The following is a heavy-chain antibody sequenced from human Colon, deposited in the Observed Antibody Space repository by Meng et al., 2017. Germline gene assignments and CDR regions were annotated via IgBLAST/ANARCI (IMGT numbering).Heavy chain of an antibody. CDR1: GASITYDNW. V-gene: IGHV4-4*02. Sequence: HLQEAGTRLVKPSRTLSPTGAVSGASITYDNWWSWLRQPPGKGLEWIGEIHHGRGTNYNPALRSRVTFSLDKSRNQLSLTLTSVTAADTAVYYCARNGFYSLGYWGPGALVTVSS. D-gene: IGHD3-22*01. CDR2: IHHGRGT. J-gene: IGHJ4*02. CDR3: ARNGFYSLGY.